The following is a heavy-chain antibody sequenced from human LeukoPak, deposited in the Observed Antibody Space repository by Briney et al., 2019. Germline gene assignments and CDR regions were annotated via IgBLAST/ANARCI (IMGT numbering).Heavy chain of an antibody. D-gene: IGHD4-17*01. CDR1: GYTLTELS. CDR2: FDPEDGET. CDR3: ATIGPATVTTGAEYFQH. J-gene: IGHJ1*01. Sequence: ASVKVSCKVSGYTLTELSMHWVRQAPGKGLEWMGGFDPEDGETIYAQKFQGRDTMTEDTSTDTAYMELSSLRSEDTAVYYCATIGPATVTTGAEYFQHWGQGTLVTVSS. V-gene: IGHV1-24*01.